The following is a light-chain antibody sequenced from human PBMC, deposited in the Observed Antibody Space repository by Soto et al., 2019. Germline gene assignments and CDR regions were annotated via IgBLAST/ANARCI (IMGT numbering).Light chain of an antibody. V-gene: IGKV3-20*01. CDR3: QQYEASPLS. CDR2: AAS. J-gene: IGKJ3*01. Sequence: EIVLTQSPGTLSLSPGERATLSCRASQSLSTYSLAWYQQNPGQTPRLLIYAASTRDTDIPDRVNGSGSGTDFALTISRLEPEDFALYYCQQYEASPLSVGPGTKVDVK. CDR1: QSLSTYS.